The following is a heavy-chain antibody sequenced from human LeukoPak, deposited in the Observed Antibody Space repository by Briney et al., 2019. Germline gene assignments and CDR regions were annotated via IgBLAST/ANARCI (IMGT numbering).Heavy chain of an antibody. CDR3: AREGSITGIDY. CDR2: INHSGST. V-gene: IGHV4-34*01. J-gene: IGHJ4*02. D-gene: IGHD1-26*01. Sequence: SETLSLTCAVYGGSFSGYYWSWIRQPPGKGLEWIGEINHSGSTNYNPSLKSRVTISVDTSKNQFSLKLSSVTAADTAVYYCAREGSITGIDYWGQGTQVTVSS. CDR1: GGSFSGYY.